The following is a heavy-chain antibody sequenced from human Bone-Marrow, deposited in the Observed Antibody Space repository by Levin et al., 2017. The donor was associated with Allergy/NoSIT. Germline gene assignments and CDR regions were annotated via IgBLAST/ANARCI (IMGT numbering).Heavy chain of an antibody. Sequence: GESLKISCHGSGYSFSSYWIGWVRQLPGKGLERMGVIYPSDSDTRYGPSFQGQVTISADKSFNTVSLQWGSLKASDTAMYFCARPLSAGDDAFDIWGQGTMVTVSS. V-gene: IGHV5-51*01. J-gene: IGHJ3*02. CDR2: IYPSDSDT. D-gene: IGHD6-13*01. CDR1: GYSFSSYW. CDR3: ARPLSAGDDAFDI.